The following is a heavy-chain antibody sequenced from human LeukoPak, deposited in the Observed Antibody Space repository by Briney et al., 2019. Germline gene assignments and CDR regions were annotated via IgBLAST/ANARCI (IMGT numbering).Heavy chain of an antibody. D-gene: IGHD2-15*01. V-gene: IGHV3-7*01. Sequence: PGRSLRLSCAASGFTFDDYAMHWVRQAPGKGLEWVANIKQDGSEKYYVDSVKGRFTISRDNAKNSLYLQMNSLRAEDTAVYYCARVGGLGYCSGGSCPVTDYWGQGTLVTVSS. J-gene: IGHJ4*02. CDR1: GFTFDDYA. CDR2: IKQDGSEK. CDR3: ARVGGLGYCSGGSCPVTDY.